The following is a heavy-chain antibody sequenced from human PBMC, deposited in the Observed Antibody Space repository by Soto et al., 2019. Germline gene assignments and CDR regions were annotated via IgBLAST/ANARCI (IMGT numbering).Heavy chain of an antibody. Sequence: GSLRLSCAASGFICTSYDMSWVRQAPGKGLEWVSTILVGGSTHYEDSVKGRFTISRDRSKNTLYLQMNSLTAGDTAMYYCAKATATGGGAFDICGQGTMVTVSS. D-gene: IGHD2-8*02. V-gene: IGHV3-23*01. CDR1: GFICTSYD. J-gene: IGHJ3*02. CDR2: ILVGGST. CDR3: AKATATGGGAFDI.